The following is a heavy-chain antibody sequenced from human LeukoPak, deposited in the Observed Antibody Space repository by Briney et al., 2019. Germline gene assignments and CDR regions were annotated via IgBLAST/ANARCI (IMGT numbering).Heavy chain of an antibody. V-gene: IGHV4-30-4*01. Sequence: PSETLSLTCTVSGGSISSGYYYWSWIRQPPGKGLEWIGYIYYSGSTYYNPSLKSRVTISVDTSKNQFSLKLSSVTAADTAVYYCARYFFLGSSGENWFDPWGQGTLVTVSS. J-gene: IGHJ5*02. CDR2: IYYSGST. D-gene: IGHD3-10*01. CDR3: ARYFFLGSSGENWFDP. CDR1: GGSISSGYYY.